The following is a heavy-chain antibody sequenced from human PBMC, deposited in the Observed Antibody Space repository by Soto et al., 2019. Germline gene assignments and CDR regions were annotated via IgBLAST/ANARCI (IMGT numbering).Heavy chain of an antibody. V-gene: IGHV4-31*03. J-gene: IGHJ4*02. CDR1: GGSISSGGYY. CDR3: ARNDYGDYAKHY. D-gene: IGHD4-17*01. CDR2: IYYSGST. Sequence: QVHLQESGPGLVKPSQTLSLTCTVSGGSISSGGYYWSWIRQHPGKGLEWIGYIYYSGSTYYNPSLKSRVTISVDTSKNQFSLKLSSVTAADTAVYYCARNDYGDYAKHYWGQGTLVTVSS.